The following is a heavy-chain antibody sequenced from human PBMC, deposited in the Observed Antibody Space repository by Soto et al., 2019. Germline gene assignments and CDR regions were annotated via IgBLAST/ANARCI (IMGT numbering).Heavy chain of an antibody. CDR2: MNPNSGNT. D-gene: IGHD3-3*01. CDR3: ARDHGLRFLEWSSWGNWFDP. Sequence: QVQLVQSGAEVKKPGASVKVSCKASGYTFTSYDINWVRQATGQGLEWMGWMNPNSGNTGYAQKCQGRVTMTRNTSISTAYMELSSLRSEDTAVYYCARDHGLRFLEWSSWGNWFDPWGQGTLVTVSS. V-gene: IGHV1-8*01. CDR1: GYTFTSYD. J-gene: IGHJ5*02.